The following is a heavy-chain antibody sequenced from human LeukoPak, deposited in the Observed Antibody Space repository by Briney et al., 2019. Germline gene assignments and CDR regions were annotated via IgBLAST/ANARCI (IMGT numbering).Heavy chain of an antibody. CDR2: IYGIENT. CDR1: ADSITSGY. J-gene: IGHJ1*01. Sequence: SETLSLTCSISADSITSGYWSWIRQLPGKGLEWIGYIYGIENTDYNPSLKSRVTISLDTSKNQLSLNLTAVTAADTAVYYCAGRGQRYFRDWGQGTLVTVSS. CDR3: AGRGQRYFRD. V-gene: IGHV4-59*08.